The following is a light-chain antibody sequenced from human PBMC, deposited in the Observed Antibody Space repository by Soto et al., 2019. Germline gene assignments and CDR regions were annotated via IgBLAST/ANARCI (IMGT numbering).Light chain of an antibody. J-gene: IGKJ1*01. CDR3: QQYGRP. V-gene: IGKV3-20*01. CDR2: GAS. Sequence: VMTQSPATLSVSPAERVTLSCRASQSVSSSYLAWYQQKPGQAPRLLIHGASSRATGIPDRFSGSGSGTDFTLTISRLEPEDFAVYYCQQYGRPFGQGTKVDIK. CDR1: QSVSSSY.